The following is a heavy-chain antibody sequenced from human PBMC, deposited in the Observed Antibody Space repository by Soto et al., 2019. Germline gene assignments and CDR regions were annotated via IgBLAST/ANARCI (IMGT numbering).Heavy chain of an antibody. CDR3: ARDQLYYNDISGRPLNAFDV. D-gene: IGHD3-22*01. CDR2: IRNSGGDT. J-gene: IGHJ3*01. Sequence: GGSLRLSCAASGFTISGDAMSWVRQAPGRGLEWVSMIRNSGGDTYYAESVKGRFTISRDNAKNSLYLQMNSLRAEDTAVYYCARDQLYYNDISGRPLNAFDVWGQGTMVTV. V-gene: IGHV3-23*01. CDR1: GFTISGDA.